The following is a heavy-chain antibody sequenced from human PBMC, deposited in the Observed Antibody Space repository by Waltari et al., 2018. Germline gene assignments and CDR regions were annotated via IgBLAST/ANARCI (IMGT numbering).Heavy chain of an antibody. D-gene: IGHD3-16*02. CDR1: GYTFTGYY. CDR2: IKPNSGGT. CDR3: ARGDIWGSYRNYHFDY. V-gene: IGHV1-2*06. J-gene: IGHJ4*02. Sequence: QVQLVQTGAEVKKPGASVKVSCKASGYTFTGYYMHWLRQAPGQGLEWMGRIKPNSGGTTYAHKFKARVTMTRDTSISPSYMALSRLRSDDTAVYYCARGDIWGSYRNYHFDYWGQGTLVTVSS.